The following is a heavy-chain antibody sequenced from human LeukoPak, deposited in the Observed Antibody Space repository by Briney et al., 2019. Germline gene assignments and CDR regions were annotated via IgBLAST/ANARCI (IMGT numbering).Heavy chain of an antibody. CDR1: GFTFRNYY. Sequence: GSLRLSFSASGFTFRNYYMTWLRQTPGKGLEWLSYISTSGDIMDYADSVKGRFTISRDNSKASLYLQMKSLGADDTAIYYCAKGHTYGMIWGQGALVTVSS. V-gene: IGHV3-11*01. J-gene: IGHJ4*02. CDR3: AKGHTYGMI. D-gene: IGHD5-18*01. CDR2: ISTSGDIM.